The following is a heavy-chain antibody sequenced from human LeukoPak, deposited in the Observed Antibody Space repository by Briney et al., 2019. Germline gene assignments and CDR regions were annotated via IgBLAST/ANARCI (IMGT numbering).Heavy chain of an antibody. V-gene: IGHV4-4*02. CDR2: VHPSGRT. CDR1: GGSISSTNW. J-gene: IGHJ4*02. Sequence: SETLSLTCGVSGGSISSTNWWTWVRQPPGEGLEWIGKVHPSGRTNYNPSLESRVTMSVDMSENHISLKLTSVTAADTAVYYCARARDGSWSYWRYWGQGTLVTVSS. CDR3: ARARDGSWSYWRY. D-gene: IGHD3-10*01.